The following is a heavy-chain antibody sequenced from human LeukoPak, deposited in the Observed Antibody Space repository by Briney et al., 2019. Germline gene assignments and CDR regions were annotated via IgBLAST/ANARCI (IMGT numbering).Heavy chain of an antibody. V-gene: IGHV4-59*01. CDR3: ARESGGNSVGWYFDL. Sequence: PSETLSLTCTVSGGSISSYYWSWIRQPPGKGLEWLGYIYYSGSTNYNPSLKSRVTISVDTSKNQFSLKLSSVTAADTAVYYCARESGGNSVGWYFDLWGRGTLVTVSS. CDR1: GGSISSYY. J-gene: IGHJ2*01. D-gene: IGHD4-23*01. CDR2: IYYSGST.